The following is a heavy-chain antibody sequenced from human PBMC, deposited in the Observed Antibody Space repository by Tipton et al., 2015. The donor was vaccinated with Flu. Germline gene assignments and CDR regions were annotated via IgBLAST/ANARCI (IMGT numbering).Heavy chain of an antibody. CDR3: ARDPTFQGLNCFDY. CDR2: IYHNGNT. D-gene: IGHD1-1*01. CDR1: NYSIRSGYY. V-gene: IGHV4-38-2*02. Sequence: TLSLTCIVSNYSIRSGYYWGWIRQTPGKGLEWLGSIYHNGNTVYNPSLNSRVAISVDASKNQFLLTLVAVTAADAALYYCARDPTFQGLNCFDYWGQGTLVNRSS. J-gene: IGHJ4*02.